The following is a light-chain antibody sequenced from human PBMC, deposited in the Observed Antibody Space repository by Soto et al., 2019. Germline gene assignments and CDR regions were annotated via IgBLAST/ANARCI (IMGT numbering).Light chain of an antibody. J-gene: IGKJ4*01. V-gene: IGKV3-15*01. CDR1: QSVSRN. CDR2: GAS. CDR3: QQYNNRPPLA. Sequence: EIVMTQSPATLSVSPGERVTLSCRASQSVSRNLAWYQQIPGQAPRLLIYGASTRATGIPARFSGSGSGTEFTLTISRLQYEDFAVYYCQQYNNRPPLAFGGGTKVEIK.